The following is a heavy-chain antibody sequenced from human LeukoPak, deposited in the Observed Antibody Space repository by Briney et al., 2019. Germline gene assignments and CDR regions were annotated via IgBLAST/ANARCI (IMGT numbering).Heavy chain of an antibody. CDR3: AKSITNLDAFDI. CDR2: ISSSSSYI. J-gene: IGHJ3*02. CDR1: GFTFSSYS. D-gene: IGHD1-20*01. V-gene: IGHV3-21*04. Sequence: PGGSLRLSCAASGFTFSSYSMNWVRQAPGKGLEWVSSISSSSSYIYYADSVKGRFTISRDNSKNTLYLQMNSLRAEDTAVYYCAKSITNLDAFDIWGQGTMVTVSS.